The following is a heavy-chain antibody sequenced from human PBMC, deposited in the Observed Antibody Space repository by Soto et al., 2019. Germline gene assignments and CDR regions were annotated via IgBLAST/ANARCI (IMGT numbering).Heavy chain of an antibody. CDR1: GGPISSYY. Sequence: PSETLSLTCTVSGGPISSYYWSWIRQPAGKGLEWIGRIYSSGSTNYNPSLESRVAMSVDTSKNQFSLKLSSVTAADTAVYYCARGSSGNYPFDYWGQGXLVTVPS. J-gene: IGHJ4*02. D-gene: IGHD1-26*01. CDR2: IYSSGST. CDR3: ARGSSGNYPFDY. V-gene: IGHV4-4*07.